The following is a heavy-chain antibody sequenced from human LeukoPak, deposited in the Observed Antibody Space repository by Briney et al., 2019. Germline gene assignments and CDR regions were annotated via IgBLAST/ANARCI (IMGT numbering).Heavy chain of an antibody. CDR1: GFTFSGFK. J-gene: IGHJ4*02. V-gene: IGHV3-48*03. Sequence: GGSLRLSCAASGFTFSGFKMNWFGKAPGKGLEWFSYTSGSGSTIYYADSVKGRFTISRDNAKNSLYLQMNSLRAEDTAVYYCARGGFNYDSYHFDYWGQGTLVTVSP. CDR3: ARGGFNYDSYHFDY. CDR2: TSGSGSTI. D-gene: IGHD5-18*01.